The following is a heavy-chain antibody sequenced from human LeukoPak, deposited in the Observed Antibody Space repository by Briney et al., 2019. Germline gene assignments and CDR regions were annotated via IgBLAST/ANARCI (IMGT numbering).Heavy chain of an antibody. CDR1: GFIFSNYW. J-gene: IGHJ4*02. Sequence: GGSLRLSCAASGFIFSNYWMRWVRQAPGKGLEWVANIKQDGSEKYYVDSVKGRFTISRDNAKNSLYLQMNSLRAEDTAVYSCAREGGYGDYEFDYWGQGTLVTVSS. CDR3: AREGGYGDYEFDY. CDR2: IKQDGSEK. D-gene: IGHD4-17*01. V-gene: IGHV3-7*01.